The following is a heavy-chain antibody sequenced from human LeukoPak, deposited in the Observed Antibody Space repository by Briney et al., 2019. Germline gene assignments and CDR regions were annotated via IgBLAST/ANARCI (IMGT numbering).Heavy chain of an antibody. Sequence: SETLSLTCAVYGGSFSGHYWSWVRQPPGKGLEWIGEIKHSGSTNYNPSLKSRVTISVDTSKNQFSLKLNSVTAADTAVYYCARVDDYGGQGTLGTVS. CDR3: ARVDDY. J-gene: IGHJ4*02. CDR1: GGSFSGHY. CDR2: IKHSGST. V-gene: IGHV4-34*01.